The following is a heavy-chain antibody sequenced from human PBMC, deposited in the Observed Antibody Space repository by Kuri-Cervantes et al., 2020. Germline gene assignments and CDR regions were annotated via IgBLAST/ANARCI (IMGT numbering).Heavy chain of an antibody. Sequence: SLKISCAASGFTFSSYAMSWVRQAPGKGLEWVSGISWNSGSIGYADSVKGRFTISRDNAKNSLYLQMNSLRAEDTALYYCAKVGGGGLDYWGQGTLVTVSS. D-gene: IGHD1-26*01. CDR3: AKVGGGGLDY. V-gene: IGHV3-9*01. J-gene: IGHJ4*02. CDR1: GFTFSSYA. CDR2: ISWNSGSI.